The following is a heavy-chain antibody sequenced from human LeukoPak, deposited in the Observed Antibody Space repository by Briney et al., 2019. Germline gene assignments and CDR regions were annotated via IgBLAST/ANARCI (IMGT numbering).Heavy chain of an antibody. Sequence: PGGSLRLSCAASGFTFSSYGMHWVRQAPGKGLEWVAFIRYDGSNKYYADSVKGRFTISRDNSKNTLYLQMNSLRAEDTAVYYCARGIRGSHAFDIWGQGTMVTVSS. V-gene: IGHV3-30*02. J-gene: IGHJ3*02. CDR1: GFTFSSYG. CDR3: ARGIRGSHAFDI. CDR2: IRYDGSNK. D-gene: IGHD1-26*01.